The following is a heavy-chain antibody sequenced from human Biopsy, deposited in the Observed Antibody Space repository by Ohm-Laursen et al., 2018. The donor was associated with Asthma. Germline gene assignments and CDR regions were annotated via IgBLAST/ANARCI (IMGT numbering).Heavy chain of an antibody. CDR2: IFYSGAT. D-gene: IGHD5-12*01. CDR3: ARGTIVAGIDY. J-gene: IGHJ4*02. V-gene: IGHV4-61*01. Sequence: TLSLTCSVSGGSVSSDKYYWSWIRQPPGKGLEWIAYIFYSGATNYNPALKSRVAQSIDPSKSQFSLRLNSLSAADTAVYYCARGTIVAGIDYWGRGTLVTVSS. CDR1: GGSVSSDKYY.